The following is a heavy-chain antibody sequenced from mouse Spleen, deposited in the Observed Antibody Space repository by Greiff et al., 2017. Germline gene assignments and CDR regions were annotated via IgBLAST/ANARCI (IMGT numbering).Heavy chain of an antibody. CDR2: LYPGSGSI. D-gene: IGHD2-2*01. J-gene: IGHJ3*01. Sequence: QVHVKQSGAELVKPGASVKLSCKASGYTFTEYTIHWVKQRPGQGLEWIGWLYPGSGSIKYNEKFKDKATLTADKSSSTVYMELSRLTSEDSAVYFCARHEERGLRSAWFAYWGQGTLVTVSA. CDR1: GYTFTEYT. CDR3: ARHEERGLRSAWFAY. V-gene: IGHV1-62-2*01.